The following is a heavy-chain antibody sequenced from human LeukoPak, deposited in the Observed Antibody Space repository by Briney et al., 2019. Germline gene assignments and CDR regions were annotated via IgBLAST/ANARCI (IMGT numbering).Heavy chain of an antibody. V-gene: IGHV4-38-2*02. Sequence: SETLSLTCTVSGYSISSGYYWGWLRQPPGKGLEWIGSIYHSGSTYYNPSLKSRVTISVDTSKNQFSLKLSSVTAADTAVYYCASLTTAEAFDIWGQGTMVTVSS. D-gene: IGHD3-22*01. CDR2: IYHSGST. J-gene: IGHJ3*02. CDR3: ASLTTAEAFDI. CDR1: GYSISSGYY.